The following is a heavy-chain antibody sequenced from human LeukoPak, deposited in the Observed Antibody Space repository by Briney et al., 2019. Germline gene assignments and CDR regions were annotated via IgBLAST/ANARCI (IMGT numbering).Heavy chain of an antibody. J-gene: IGHJ4*02. Sequence: ASVKVSCKASGYTFGSDDINWVRQAPGQGLEWMGWINPNSGGTNYAQKFQGRVTMTRDTSISTAYMELSRLRSDGTAVYYCARLVDTAMVAYFDYWGQGTLVTVSS. V-gene: IGHV1-2*02. CDR3: ARLVDTAMVAYFDY. D-gene: IGHD5-18*01. CDR1: GYTFGSDD. CDR2: INPNSGGT.